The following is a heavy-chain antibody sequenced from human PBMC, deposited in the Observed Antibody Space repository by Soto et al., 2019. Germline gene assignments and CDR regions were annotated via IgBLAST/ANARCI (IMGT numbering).Heavy chain of an antibody. CDR1: GFTFGSYG. J-gene: IGHJ4*02. D-gene: IGHD3-22*01. Sequence: VQLVESGGGVVQPGRSLRLSCAASGFTFGSYGLHWVRQPPGKWLEWVSGIGGSGRTTYYADSVKGRFTISRDNSNNTLFLQMNSLRAEDTAVYYCAKSRYSDSSGDFYDYWGQGTLVTVSS. V-gene: IGHV3-23*04. CDR2: IGGSGRTT. CDR3: AKSRYSDSSGDFYDY.